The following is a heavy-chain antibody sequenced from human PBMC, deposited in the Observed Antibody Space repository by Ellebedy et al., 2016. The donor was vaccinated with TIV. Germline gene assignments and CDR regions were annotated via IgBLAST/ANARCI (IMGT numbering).Heavy chain of an antibody. J-gene: IGHJ4*02. CDR3: ARAVASGYSHYYFDY. Sequence: AASVKVSCKASGGTFSSYAISWVRQAPGQRLEWMGWINAGNGNTKYSQKFQGRVTITRDTSASTANMELSSLRSEDTAVYYCARAVASGYSHYYFDYWGQGTLVTVSS. D-gene: IGHD3-22*01. CDR2: INAGNGNT. V-gene: IGHV1-3*01. CDR1: GGTFSSYA.